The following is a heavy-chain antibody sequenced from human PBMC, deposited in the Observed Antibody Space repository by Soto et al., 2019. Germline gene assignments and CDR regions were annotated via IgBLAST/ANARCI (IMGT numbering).Heavy chain of an antibody. Sequence: QVRLVQSGAEVKKPGASVKVSCKTSGYTFTSYGISWVRQAPGQGLEWMGWISGYNGKTNYAQKVQDRVAMTTDTSTSKVYMELRSLSSDDTAVYYCAKTVGASYYYGMDVWGQGTTVTVSS. D-gene: IGHD1-26*01. CDR1: GYTFTSYG. CDR3: AKTVGASYYYGMDV. V-gene: IGHV1-18*01. CDR2: ISGYNGKT. J-gene: IGHJ6*02.